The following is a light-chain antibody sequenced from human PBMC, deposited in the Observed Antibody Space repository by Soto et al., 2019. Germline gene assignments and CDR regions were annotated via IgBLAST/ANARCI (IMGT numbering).Light chain of an antibody. CDR1: SSDIGGYNF. V-gene: IGLV2-14*01. J-gene: IGLJ3*02. CDR2: EVS. CDR3: RSYTTSYSWV. Sequence: QSVLTQPASVSGSPGQSITISCTGTSSDIGGYNFVSWYQQHPGKAPKLTLYEVSNRPSGVSDRFSGSKSGNTASLTISGLEAEDADDYYCRSYTTSYSWVFGGGTKLTVL.